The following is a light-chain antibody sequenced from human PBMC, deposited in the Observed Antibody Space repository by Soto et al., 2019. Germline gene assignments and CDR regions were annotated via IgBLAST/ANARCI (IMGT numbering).Light chain of an antibody. J-gene: IGLJ1*01. CDR3: SSYTSSSTLSTYV. V-gene: IGLV2-14*03. CDR1: SSDVGGYNY. CDR2: DVS. Sequence: QSALTQPASVSGSPGQSITISCTGTSSDVGGYNYVSWYQHHPGKAPKLMIYDVSNRPSGVSNRFSGSKSGNTASLIISGLQAEDEADYCCSSYTSSSTLSTYVFGTGTKLTVL.